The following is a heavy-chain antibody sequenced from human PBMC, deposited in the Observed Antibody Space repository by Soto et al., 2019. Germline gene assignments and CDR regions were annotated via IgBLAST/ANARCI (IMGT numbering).Heavy chain of an antibody. Sequence: QVQLQESGPGLVKPSQTLSLTCTVSGGSIRSGDCYWSWIRQSPGKGLEWIGYIYYSGFTYYNPSLKTRSSISIDTSANQFSLELTSLTAADTALYFCARTTGDRYFDGWGRGTLVTVSA. J-gene: IGHJ2*01. CDR2: IYYSGFT. CDR1: GGSIRSGDCY. V-gene: IGHV4-30-4*01. D-gene: IGHD4-17*01. CDR3: ARTTGDRYFDG.